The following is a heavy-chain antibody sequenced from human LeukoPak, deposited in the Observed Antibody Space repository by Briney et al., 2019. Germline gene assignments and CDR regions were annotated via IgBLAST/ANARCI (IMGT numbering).Heavy chain of an antibody. CDR1: GYTFTNYG. Sequence: ASVKVSCKASGYTFTNYGISGVRQSTGQALEWMGWISAYNGNTNYAQKLQGRVTMTTDTSTSTAYMQLRSLRSDDTAVYYCARPQVGQGGSGYLYYYYYMDVWGKGTTVTVSS. J-gene: IGHJ6*03. V-gene: IGHV1-18*01. CDR2: ISAYNGNT. D-gene: IGHD5-12*01. CDR3: ARPQVGQGGSGYLYYYYYMDV.